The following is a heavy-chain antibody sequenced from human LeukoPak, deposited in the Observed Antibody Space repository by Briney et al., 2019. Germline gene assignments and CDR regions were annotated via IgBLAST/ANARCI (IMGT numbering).Heavy chain of an antibody. D-gene: IGHD3-10*01. V-gene: IGHV3-21*01. CDR3: AIDLLGELYFDF. Sequence: PGGSLRLSCAASGFTFVSYTMNWFRQAPGKGLEWVSSISSTSTYIYYADSVKGRFTISRDNGGNSLYLQMNSLKAEDTAVYYCAIDLLGELYFDFWGQGTLVTVSS. CDR2: ISSTSTYI. CDR1: GFTFVSYT. J-gene: IGHJ4*02.